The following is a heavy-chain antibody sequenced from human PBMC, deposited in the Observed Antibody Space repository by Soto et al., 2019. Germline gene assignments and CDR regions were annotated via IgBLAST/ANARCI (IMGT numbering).Heavy chain of an antibody. V-gene: IGHV5-51*01. J-gene: IGHJ6*02. CDR3: ARHPPRYSSGWELAVGGMDV. CDR2: IYPGDSDT. CDR1: GYSFTSYW. D-gene: IGHD6-19*01. Sequence: PGESLKISCKGSGYSFTSYWIGWVRQMPGKGLEWMGIIYPGDSDTRYSPSFQGQVTISADKPISTAYLQWSSLKASDTAMYYCARHPPRYSSGWELAVGGMDVWGQGTTVTVSS.